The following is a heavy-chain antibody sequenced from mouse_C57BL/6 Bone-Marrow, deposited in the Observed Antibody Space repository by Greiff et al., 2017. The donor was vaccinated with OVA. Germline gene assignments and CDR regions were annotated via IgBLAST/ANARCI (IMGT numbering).Heavy chain of an antibody. CDR1: GFSLTSYG. Sequence: QVQLKQSGPGLVAPSQSLSITCTVSGFSLTSYGVDWVRQSPGKGLEWLGVIWGVGSTNYNSALKSRLSISKDNSKSQVFLKMNSLQTDDTAMYYCASALGQGGFAYWGQGTLVTVSA. CDR2: IWGVGST. D-gene: IGHD4-1*01. J-gene: IGHJ3*01. V-gene: IGHV2-6*01. CDR3: ASALGQGGFAY.